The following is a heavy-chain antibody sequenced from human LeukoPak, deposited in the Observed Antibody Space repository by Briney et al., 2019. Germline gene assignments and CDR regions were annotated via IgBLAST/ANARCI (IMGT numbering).Heavy chain of an antibody. CDR2: IYYSGST. CDR1: GGSISSYY. J-gene: IGHJ4*02. D-gene: IGHD3-22*01. V-gene: IGHV4-59*01. Sequence: SETLSLTCTVSGGSISSYYWSWIRQPPGKGLEWIGYIYYSGSTNYNPSLKSRFTISVDTSKNQFSLKLSSVTAADTAVYYCASSLSGYYPGHGYWGQGTLVTVSS. CDR3: ASSLSGYYPGHGY.